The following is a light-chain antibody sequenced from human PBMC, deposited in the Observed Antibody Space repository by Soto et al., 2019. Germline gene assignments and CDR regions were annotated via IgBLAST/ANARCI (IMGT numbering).Light chain of an antibody. V-gene: IGLV1-47*01. CDR1: SSNIGSNY. CDR2: RNN. CDR3: AAWDDSLSGRV. J-gene: IGLJ1*01. Sequence: QSVLTQPPSASGTPGQRVTISCSGSSSNIGSNYLYWYQQLPGTAPKHLIYRNNQRPSGVPDRFSGSKSGTSASLAISALRSEDEADYYCAAWDDSLSGRVFGTGTKLTVL.